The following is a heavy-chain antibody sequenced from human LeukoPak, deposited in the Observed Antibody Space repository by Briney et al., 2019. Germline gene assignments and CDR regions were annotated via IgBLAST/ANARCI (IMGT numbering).Heavy chain of an antibody. J-gene: IGHJ6*02. D-gene: IGHD3-16*01. CDR3: AKDRIRLTTFGYYYYGMDV. CDR2: ISYDGSNK. Sequence: GGSLRLSCAASGFTFSSYGMHWDRQAPGKGLKWVAVISYDGSNKYYADSVKGRFTISRDNSENTLYLQMNSLRTEDAAVYFCAKDRIRLTTFGYYYYGMDVWGQGTTVTVSS. CDR1: GFTFSSYG. V-gene: IGHV3-30*18.